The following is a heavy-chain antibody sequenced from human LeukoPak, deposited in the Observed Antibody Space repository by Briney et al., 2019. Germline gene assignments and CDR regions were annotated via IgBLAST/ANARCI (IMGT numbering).Heavy chain of an antibody. J-gene: IGHJ4*02. D-gene: IGHD2-21*02. V-gene: IGHV3-48*01. CDR2: IGTTSGAI. CDR1: GFTFSSYS. Sequence: GGSLRLSCAASGFTFSSYSMNWVRQAPGKGLEWVSYIGTTSGAIYYADSVKGRFTISRDSAKNSLYLQMNSLRAEDTAVYYCARFRTWGDKAFDYWGQGTLVTVSS. CDR3: ARFRTWGDKAFDY.